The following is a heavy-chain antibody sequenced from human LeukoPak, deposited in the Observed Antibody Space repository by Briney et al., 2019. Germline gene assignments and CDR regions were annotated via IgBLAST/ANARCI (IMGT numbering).Heavy chain of an antibody. CDR1: GYTFTSYG. V-gene: IGHV1-18*01. J-gene: IGHJ5*02. Sequence: GASVKVSCKASGYTFTSYGISRVRQAPGPGLEWMGWISAYNGNTNYAQKLQGRVTMTTDTSTSTAYMELRSLRSDDTAVYYCARVLTMVRGAFNWFDPWGQGTLVTVSS. CDR2: ISAYNGNT. D-gene: IGHD3-10*01. CDR3: ARVLTMVRGAFNWFDP.